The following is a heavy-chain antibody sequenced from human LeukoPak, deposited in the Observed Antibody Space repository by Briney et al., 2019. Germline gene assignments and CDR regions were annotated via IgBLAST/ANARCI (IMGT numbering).Heavy chain of an antibody. CDR3: ARGRRVGSSGYSQGNYYYYMDV. Sequence: PSETLSLTCTVSGGSISSSSYYWGWIRQPPGKGLEWIGEINHSGSTNYNPSLKSRVTISVDTSKNQFSLKLSSVTAADTAVYYCARGRRVGSSGYSQGNYYYYMDVWGKGTTVTVSS. CDR1: GGSISSSSYY. V-gene: IGHV4-39*07. D-gene: IGHD3-22*01. CDR2: INHSGST. J-gene: IGHJ6*03.